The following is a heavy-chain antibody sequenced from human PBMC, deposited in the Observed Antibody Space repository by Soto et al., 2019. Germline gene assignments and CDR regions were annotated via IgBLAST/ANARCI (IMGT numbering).Heavy chain of an antibody. Sequence: QVQLVESGGGVVQPGRSLRLSCAASGFTFSSYGMHWVRQAPGKGLEWVAVISYDGSNKYYADSVKGRFTISRDNSKNTLYLQMNSLRAEDTAVYYCAKCRHPLMSSSGPPSYWGQGTLVTVSS. V-gene: IGHV3-30*18. J-gene: IGHJ4*02. CDR1: GFTFSSYG. D-gene: IGHD2-15*01. CDR3: AKCRHPLMSSSGPPSY. CDR2: ISYDGSNK.